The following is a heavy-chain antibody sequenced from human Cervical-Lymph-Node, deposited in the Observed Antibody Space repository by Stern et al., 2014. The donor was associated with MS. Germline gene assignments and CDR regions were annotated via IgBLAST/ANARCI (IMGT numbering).Heavy chain of an antibody. CDR2: ISYHGSNK. V-gene: IGHV3-30*18. CDR3: AKDSIIAARPHYYYYGMDV. CDR1: GFTFSSYG. Sequence: QVQLVQSGGGVVQPGKSLRLSCAASGFTFSSYGMHWVRQAPGKGLEWVAVISYHGSNKYYADSVKGRFTISRDNSKNTLFLQMNSLRAEDTAVYYCAKDSIIAARPHYYYYGMDVWGQGTTVTVSS. D-gene: IGHD6-6*01. J-gene: IGHJ6*02.